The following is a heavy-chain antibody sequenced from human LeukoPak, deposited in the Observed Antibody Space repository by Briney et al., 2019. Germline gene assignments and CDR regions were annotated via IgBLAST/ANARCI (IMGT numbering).Heavy chain of an antibody. D-gene: IGHD4-23*01. V-gene: IGHV1-69*13. CDR1: GCTFTSYA. Sequence: GASVKVSCKASGCTFTSYAISWVRQAPGQGLEWMGGIIPIFGTANYARKFQGRVTITADESTSTAYMELSSLRSEDTAVYYCATRRPDYGGNLDPSFDYWGQGTLVTVSS. CDR2: IIPIFGTA. CDR3: ATRRPDYGGNLDPSFDY. J-gene: IGHJ4*02.